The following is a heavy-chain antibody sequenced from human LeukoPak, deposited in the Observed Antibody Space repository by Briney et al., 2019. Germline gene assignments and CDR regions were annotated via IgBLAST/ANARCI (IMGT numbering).Heavy chain of an antibody. D-gene: IGHD6-6*01. CDR3: ARGRAARGGNYYYYMDV. CDR2: IYYSGST. J-gene: IGHJ6*03. V-gene: IGHV4-39*07. Sequence: SETLSLTCTVSGGSISSYYWGWIRQPPGKGLEWIGSIYYSGSTYYNPSLKSRVTISVDTSKNQFSLKLSSVTAADTAVYYCARGRAARGGNYYYYMDVWGKGTTVTVSS. CDR1: GGSISSYY.